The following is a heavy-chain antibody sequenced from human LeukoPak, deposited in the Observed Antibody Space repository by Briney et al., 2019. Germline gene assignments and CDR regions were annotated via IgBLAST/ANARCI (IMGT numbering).Heavy chain of an antibody. D-gene: IGHD1-26*01. CDR2: IFYSGST. V-gene: IGHV4-39*01. CDR3: ARPTNKGSGSHYHDAFDI. CDR1: GGSISSNNYY. Sequence: SETLSLTCTVSGGSISSNNYYWGWIRQPPGKGLEWIGSIFYSGSTYYNPSLKSRVTISVDTSKNQFSLKLSSVTAADTAVYYCARPTNKGSGSHYHDAFDIWGQGTMVTVSS. J-gene: IGHJ3*02.